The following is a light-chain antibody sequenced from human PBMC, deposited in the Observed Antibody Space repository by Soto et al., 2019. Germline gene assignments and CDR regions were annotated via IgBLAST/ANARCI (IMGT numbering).Light chain of an antibody. CDR3: QQADSFPIT. CDR1: EDINSR. V-gene: IGKV1-12*01. Sequence: DIQMTQSPSSVSATVGDRVTISCRAIEDINSRLAWYQQKPGNAPKLLIYAAFILQSGVPSRFSGYGSGTDLTLSISSLQPEDFATYYCQQADSFPITFGQGPRLEIK. J-gene: IGKJ5*01. CDR2: AAF.